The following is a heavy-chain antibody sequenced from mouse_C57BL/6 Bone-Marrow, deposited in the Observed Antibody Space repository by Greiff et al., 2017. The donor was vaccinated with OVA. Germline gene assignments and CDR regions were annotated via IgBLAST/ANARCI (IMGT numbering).Heavy chain of an antibody. CDR3: TADWDGGDY. V-gene: IGHV14-4*01. Sequence: VQLQQSGAELVRPGASVKLSCTASGFSIKDDHMHWVKPRPEQGLEWVGWIDPESGDTEYASEFQGKATITADTHPNTAYLQLSSLTSGDTAVYYCTADWDGGDYWGPGTTLTVSS. D-gene: IGHD4-1*01. J-gene: IGHJ2*01. CDR2: IDPESGDT. CDR1: GFSIKDDH.